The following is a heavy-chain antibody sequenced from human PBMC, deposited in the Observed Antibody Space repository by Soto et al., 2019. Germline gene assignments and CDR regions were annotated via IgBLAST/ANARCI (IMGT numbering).Heavy chain of an antibody. V-gene: IGHV3-23*01. J-gene: IGHJ1*01. Sequence: GGSLRLSCAASGFTFSSYAMSWVRQAPGKGLEWVSAISGSGGSTYYADSVKGRFTISRDNSKNTLYLQMNSLRAEDTAVYYCATRPGLNYYDSSGYYYEYFQHWGQGTLVTVSS. CDR1: GFTFSSYA. CDR2: ISGSGGST. CDR3: ATRPGLNYYDSSGYYYEYFQH. D-gene: IGHD3-22*01.